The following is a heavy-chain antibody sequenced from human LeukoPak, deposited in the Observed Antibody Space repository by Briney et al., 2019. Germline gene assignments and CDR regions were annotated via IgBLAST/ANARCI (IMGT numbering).Heavy chain of an antibody. CDR1: GYTFTTYN. CDR2: ISGYNGNT. J-gene: IGHJ4*02. V-gene: IGHV1-18*01. Sequence: GASVKVSCKASGYTFTTYNINWVRQAPGQGLEWMGWISGYNGNTNYAQKLQGRVTMTTDTSTSTAYMELSSLRSDDTAVYYCATDGDYWGQGTLVTVSS. CDR3: ATDGDY.